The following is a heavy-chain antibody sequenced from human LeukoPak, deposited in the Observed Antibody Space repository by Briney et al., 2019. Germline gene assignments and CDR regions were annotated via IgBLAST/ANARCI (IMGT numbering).Heavy chain of an antibody. CDR1: GGSFSGYY. CDR2: INHSGST. V-gene: IGHV4-34*01. J-gene: IGHJ4*02. Sequence: SETLSLTCAVYGGSFSGYYWSWIRQPPGKGLEWIGEINHSGSTNYNPSLKSRVTISVDTSKNQFSLKLSSVTAADTAVYYCASLEDSSGYFFDYWGQGTLVTVSS. CDR3: ASLEDSSGYFFDY. D-gene: IGHD3-22*01.